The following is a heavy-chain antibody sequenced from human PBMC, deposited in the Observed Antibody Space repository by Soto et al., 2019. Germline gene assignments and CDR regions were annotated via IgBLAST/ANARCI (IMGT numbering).Heavy chain of an antibody. J-gene: IGHJ6*02. CDR3: ARDEPGSMVYAPVYYYGMDV. Sequence: QVQLVQSGAEVKKPGASVKVSCKASGYTFTSYYMHWVRQAPGQGLEWMGIINPSGGSTSYAQKLQGRVTMTRDTYTSTVYMELSSLRSEDTAVYYCARDEPGSMVYAPVYYYGMDVWGQGTTVTVSS. V-gene: IGHV1-46*04. CDR2: INPSGGST. D-gene: IGHD2-8*01. CDR1: GYTFTSYY.